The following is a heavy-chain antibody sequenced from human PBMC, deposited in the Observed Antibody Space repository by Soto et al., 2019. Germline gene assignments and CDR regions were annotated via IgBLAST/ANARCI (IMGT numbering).Heavy chain of an antibody. Sequence: XATLSLTCAVSGYSISSGYYWCWIRQPPGKGLEWIGSIYHSGSTYYNPSLKSRVTISVDTSKNQFSLKLSSVTAADTAVYYCANTINPLNSRFGGMDVWGQGTTVTVSS. CDR3: ANTINPLNSRFGGMDV. CDR1: GYSISSGYY. V-gene: IGHV4-38-2*01. D-gene: IGHD3-3*01. CDR2: IYHSGST. J-gene: IGHJ6*02.